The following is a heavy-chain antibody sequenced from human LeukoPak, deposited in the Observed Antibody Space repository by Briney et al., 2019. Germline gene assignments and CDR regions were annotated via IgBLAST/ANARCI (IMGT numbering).Heavy chain of an antibody. Sequence: ASVTVSFKASGYTFTGQYLHWVRQAPGQGLEWLGWINPNSGGTNYAQKFQGRVTRTRDTSISTAYMELSRLRSADTAVYYCARVRPYSSSSPYYDYYMDVWGKRTTVTVSS. J-gene: IGHJ6*03. CDR3: ARVRPYSSSSPYYDYYMDV. CDR2: INPNSGGT. CDR1: GYTFTGQY. V-gene: IGHV1-2*02. D-gene: IGHD6-6*01.